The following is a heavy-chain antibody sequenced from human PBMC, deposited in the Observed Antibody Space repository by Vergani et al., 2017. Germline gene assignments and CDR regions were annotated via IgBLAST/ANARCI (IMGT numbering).Heavy chain of an antibody. CDR1: GYTFTGYY. D-gene: IGHD2-2*01. J-gene: IGHJ6*01. CDR2: INPNSGGT. CDR3: ARDLPPIVVVPAAMDV. Sequence: QVQLVQSGAEVKKPGASVKVSCKASGYTFTGYYMHWVRQAPGQGLEWMGWINPNSGGTNYAQKFQGRVTMTMDTSISTAYMELSRLRSDVAAVYYCARDLPPIVVVPAAMDVWGRGTTVTVSS. V-gene: IGHV1-2*02.